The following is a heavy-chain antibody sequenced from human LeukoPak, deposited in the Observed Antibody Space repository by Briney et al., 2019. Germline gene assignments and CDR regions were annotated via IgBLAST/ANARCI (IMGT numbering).Heavy chain of an antibody. V-gene: IGHV3-43*02. CDR3: ARESESSGWYDY. CDR2: ISGDGGST. CDR1: GFMSHDYA. D-gene: IGHD6-19*01. J-gene: IGHJ4*02. Sequence: PGGSLRLSCAAPGFMSHDYAIHWVRQAPGKGLEWVSLISGDGGSTFYADSVKGRFTISRDNSKNSLYLQMNSLRSDDTALYYCARESESSGWYDYWGQGTLVTVSS.